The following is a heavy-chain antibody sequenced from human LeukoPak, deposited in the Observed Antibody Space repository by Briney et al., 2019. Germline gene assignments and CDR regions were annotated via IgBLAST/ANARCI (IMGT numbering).Heavy chain of an antibody. CDR3: ASPGGGDYYNS. J-gene: IGHJ4*02. Sequence: AESLTLSCTASGLTISSIYMSWVRHPPGKGLQWVSVIYTGGYTFYSDSVKGRFPISRDNSKTNLYLQMNSLRPAAPAVYYCASPGGGDYYNSWGQGTLVTVSS. D-gene: IGHD3-10*01. CDR2: IYTGGYT. V-gene: IGHV3-53*01. CDR1: GLTISSIY.